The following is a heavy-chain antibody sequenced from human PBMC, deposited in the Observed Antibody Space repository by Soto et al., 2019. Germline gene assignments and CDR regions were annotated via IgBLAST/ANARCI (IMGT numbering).Heavy chain of an antibody. Sequence: SETLSLTCAVSGGSISSSNWWSWVRQPPGKGLEWIGEIYHSGSTNYNPSLKSRVTISVDKSKNQFSLKLSSVTAADTAVYYCARDGNMGEYSGYDFDLYGMDVWGQGTTVTVSS. CDR1: GGSISSSNW. D-gene: IGHD5-12*01. V-gene: IGHV4-4*02. CDR2: IYHSGST. CDR3: ARDGNMGEYSGYDFDLYGMDV. J-gene: IGHJ6*02.